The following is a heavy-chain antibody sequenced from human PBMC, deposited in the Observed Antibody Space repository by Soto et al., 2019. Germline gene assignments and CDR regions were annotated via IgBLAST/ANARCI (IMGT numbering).Heavy chain of an antibody. CDR3: ARDRGLAESGRWSHYYYGMDV. Sequence: GGTLRRSCVASGFSLTNNGMHWVRQAPGQGVEWVAVISSDGSSKYYGDSVRGRFTISRDNSKNTLFLEMNSLRSEDTAVYYCARDRGLAESGRWSHYYYGMDVWGQGTTVTVSS. V-gene: IGHV3-30*03. D-gene: IGHD1-26*01. CDR2: ISSDGSSK. J-gene: IGHJ6*02. CDR1: GFSLTNNG.